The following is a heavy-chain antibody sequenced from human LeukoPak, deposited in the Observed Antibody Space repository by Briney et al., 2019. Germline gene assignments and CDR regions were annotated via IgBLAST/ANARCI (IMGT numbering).Heavy chain of an antibody. V-gene: IGHV1-69*05. CDR2: IIPIFGTA. CDR1: GGTFSSYA. D-gene: IGHD1-26*01. J-gene: IGHJ6*03. Sequence: SVKVSCKASGGTFSSYAISWVRQAPGQGLEWMGGIIPIFGTANYAQKFQGRVTITTDESTSTAYMELSSLRSEDTAVYYCASSVSVGAVYYYYYYMDVWGKGTTVTVYS. CDR3: ASSVSVGAVYYYYYYMDV.